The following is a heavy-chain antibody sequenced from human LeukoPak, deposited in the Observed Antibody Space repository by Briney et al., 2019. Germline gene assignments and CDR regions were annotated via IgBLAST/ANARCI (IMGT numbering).Heavy chain of an antibody. CDR2: ISGSGGST. D-gene: IGHD3-10*01. V-gene: IGHV3-23*01. Sequence: GGSLRLSCAASGFTFSSYAMSWVRQAPGKGLEWVSAISGSGGSTYYADSVKGRFTISRDNSKNTLYLQMNSLRAEDTAVYYCVKETVYYGSGSYYGGMDVWGQGTTVTVSS. CDR3: VKETVYYGSGSYYGGMDV. J-gene: IGHJ6*02. CDR1: GFTFSSYA.